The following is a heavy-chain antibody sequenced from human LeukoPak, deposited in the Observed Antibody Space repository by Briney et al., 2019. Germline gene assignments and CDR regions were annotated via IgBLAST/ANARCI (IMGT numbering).Heavy chain of an antibody. CDR1: GFSFSSYW. J-gene: IGHJ4*02. CDR2: IKPDGSEK. V-gene: IGHV3-7*01. CDR3: VRHPSAQFDF. Sequence: GGSLRLSCAASGFSFSSYWMTWGRQAPGKGLEWVANIKPDGSEKYYADSVEGRFTISRDNAKNSLYLQMNSLRAEDTAVYYCVRHPSAQFDFWGQGTLVTVSS.